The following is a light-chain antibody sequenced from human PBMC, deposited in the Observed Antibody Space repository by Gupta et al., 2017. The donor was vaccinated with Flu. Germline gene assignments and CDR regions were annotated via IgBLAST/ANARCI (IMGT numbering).Light chain of an antibody. V-gene: IGKV3-15*01. J-gene: IGKJ5*01. CDR1: QSVSSD. CDR2: GAS. Sequence: EIVMTQSPATLSVSPGERATLSCRASQSVSSDLAWYHQKPGQAPRLLIYGASTRAAGIPARFSGSGSGTEFTLTISSRQSEDFAVYYCQQYKNWPPITFGQGTRLEIK. CDR3: QQYKNWPPIT.